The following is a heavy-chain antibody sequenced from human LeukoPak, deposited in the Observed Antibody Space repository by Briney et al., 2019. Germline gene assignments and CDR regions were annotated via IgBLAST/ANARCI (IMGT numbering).Heavy chain of an antibody. V-gene: IGHV1-24*01. CDR3: ARDMYYYDSSGHAFDI. CDR1: GYTLTELS. J-gene: IGHJ3*02. Sequence: ASVKVSCKVSGYTLTELSMHWVRQAPGKGLEWMGGFDPEDGETIYAQKFQGRVTMTEDTSTDTAYMELRSLRSDDTAVYYCARDMYYYDSSGHAFDIWGQGTMVTVSS. CDR2: FDPEDGET. D-gene: IGHD3-22*01.